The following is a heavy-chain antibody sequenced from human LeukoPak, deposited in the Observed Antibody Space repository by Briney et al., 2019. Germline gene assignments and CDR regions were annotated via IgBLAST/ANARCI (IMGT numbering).Heavy chain of an antibody. D-gene: IGHD2-2*01. Sequence: ASVKVSCKASGGTFSSYAISWVRQAPGQGLEWMGGIIPIFGTANYAQKFQGRVTITTDESTSTAYMELSSLRSEDTVVYYCARPSSTTEYYYYYMDVWGKGTTVTVSS. CDR1: GGTFSSYA. J-gene: IGHJ6*03. CDR2: IIPIFGTA. V-gene: IGHV1-69*05. CDR3: ARPSSTTEYYYYYMDV.